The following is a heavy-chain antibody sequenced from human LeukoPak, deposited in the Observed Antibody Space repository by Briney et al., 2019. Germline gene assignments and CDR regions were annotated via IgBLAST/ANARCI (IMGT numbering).Heavy chain of an antibody. CDR3: ARDHQAIFGVVIEHGFSYYYYYGMDV. V-gene: IGHV3-9*01. CDR1: GFTFDDYA. Sequence: GGSLRLSCAASGFTFDDYAMHWVRQAPGKGLEWVSGISWNSGSIGYADSVKGRFTISRDNAKNSLYLQMNSLRAEDTAVYYCARDHQAIFGVVIEHGFSYYYYYGMDVWGQGTTVTVSS. D-gene: IGHD3-3*01. J-gene: IGHJ6*02. CDR2: ISWNSGSI.